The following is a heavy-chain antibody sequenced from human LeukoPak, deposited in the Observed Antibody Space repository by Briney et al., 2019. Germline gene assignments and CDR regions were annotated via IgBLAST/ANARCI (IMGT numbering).Heavy chain of an antibody. CDR1: GYSFTTYW. Sequence: GESLKISCKVSGYSFTTYWIGWVRQMPGKGLEWMGIIYPGDPDTRDSPSFQGQVTISADKSISTAYLQWSSLKASDTAMYYCARARGNSWSYFDYWGQGTLVTVSS. CDR3: ARARGNSWSYFDY. D-gene: IGHD6-13*01. J-gene: IGHJ4*02. CDR2: IYPGDPDT. V-gene: IGHV5-51*01.